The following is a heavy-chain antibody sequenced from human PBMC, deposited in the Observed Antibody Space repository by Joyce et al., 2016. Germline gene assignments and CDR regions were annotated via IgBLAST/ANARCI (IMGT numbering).Heavy chain of an antibody. CDR3: AADVAEVGFGELDH. Sequence: EVQVAEYGGGLVKPGGALRLSCAASGFTFNVAWMTWVRQAPGKGLERVGRIKSKTSDETTEYAAPGKGRVTISRDDSNNTVSLQMNGLRTEDTAVYFCAADVAEVGFGELDHWGQGTLVTVSS. D-gene: IGHD3-10*01. V-gene: IGHV3-15*01. J-gene: IGHJ4*02. CDR2: IKSKTSDETT. CDR1: GFTFNVAW.